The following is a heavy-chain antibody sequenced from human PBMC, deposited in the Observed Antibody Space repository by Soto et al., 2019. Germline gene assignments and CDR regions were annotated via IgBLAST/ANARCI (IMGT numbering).Heavy chain of an antibody. J-gene: IGHJ5*02. V-gene: IGHV2-5*01. CDR2: INFKDEK. CDR3: AHRPVYARDWFDP. Sequence: QITLKESGPTLVKPTQTLTLTCTFSGLSLSTGGVAVGWIRQPPGKALEWLAVINFKDEKRYSPSLKSRLTITKDTSKNQVVLIMTNMDPVDTATYYCAHRPVYARDWFDPWGQGILVTVSS. D-gene: IGHD2-8*01. CDR1: GLSLSTGGVA.